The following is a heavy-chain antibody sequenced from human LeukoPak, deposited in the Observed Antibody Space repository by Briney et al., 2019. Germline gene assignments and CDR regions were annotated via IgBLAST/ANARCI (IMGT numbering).Heavy chain of an antibody. J-gene: IGHJ3*02. CDR1: GFTFSSYG. D-gene: IGHD6-6*01. CDR2: ISYDGSNK. V-gene: IGHV3-30*18. CDR3: AKGGRVMSYSSLPKIGLLPDAFDI. Sequence: PGGSLRLSCVASGFTFSSYGMHWVRQAPGKGLEWVAVISYDGSNKYYADSVKGRFTISRDNSKNTLYLQMNSLRAEDTAVYYCAKGGRVMSYSSLPKIGLLPDAFDIWGQGTMVTVSS.